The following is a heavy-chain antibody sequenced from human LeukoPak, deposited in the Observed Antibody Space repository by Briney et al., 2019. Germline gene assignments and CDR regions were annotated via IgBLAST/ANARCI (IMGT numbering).Heavy chain of an antibody. CDR1: GGSISSGSYY. V-gene: IGHV4-61*02. CDR3: ARDDYDFWSGSPPEEFSRWFDP. D-gene: IGHD3-3*01. Sequence: SETLSLTCTVSGGSISSGSYYWSWIRQPAGKGLEWIGRIYTSGSTNYDPSLKSRVTISVDTSKNQFSLKLSSVTAADTAVYYCARDDYDFWSGSPPEEFSRWFDPWGQGTLVTVSS. CDR2: IYTSGST. J-gene: IGHJ5*02.